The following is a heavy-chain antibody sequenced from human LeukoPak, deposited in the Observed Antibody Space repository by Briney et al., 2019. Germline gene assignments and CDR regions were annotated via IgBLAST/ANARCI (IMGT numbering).Heavy chain of an antibody. CDR3: ARLGTELRWYFDL. CDR1: GGSISSYY. D-gene: IGHD1-7*01. V-gene: IGHV4-59*08. CDR2: IYYSGST. Sequence: PSETLSLTCTVSGGSISSYYWSWIRQPPGKGLEWIGHIYYSGSTNYNPSLKSRVTMSVDTSKNQFSLKLSSVTAEDTAVYYCARLGTELRWYFDLWGRGTLVTVSS. J-gene: IGHJ2*01.